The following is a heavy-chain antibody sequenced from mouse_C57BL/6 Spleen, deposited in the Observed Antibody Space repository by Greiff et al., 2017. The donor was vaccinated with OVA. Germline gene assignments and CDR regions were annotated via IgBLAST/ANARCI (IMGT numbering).Heavy chain of an antibody. Sequence: EVKLMESGGGLVKPGGSLKLSCAASGFTFSDYGMHWVRQAPEKGLEWVAYISSGSSTIYYADTVKGRFTISRDNAKNTLFLQMTSLRSEDTAMYYCARGGLRTWYLDVWGTGTTVTVSS. J-gene: IGHJ1*03. V-gene: IGHV5-17*01. CDR3: ARGGLRTWYLDV. CDR1: GFTFSDYG. D-gene: IGHD2-4*01. CDR2: ISSGSSTI.